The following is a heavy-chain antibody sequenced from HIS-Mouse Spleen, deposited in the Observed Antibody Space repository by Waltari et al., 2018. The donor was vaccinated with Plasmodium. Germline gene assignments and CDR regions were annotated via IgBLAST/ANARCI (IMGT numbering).Heavy chain of an antibody. Sequence: QVQLVESGGGVVQPGRSLRLSCTASGLTSSRYVMRWVRQAPGKGLEGVAVIWYDGSNTYYADSVKGRFTISRDNSKNTLYLQMNSLRAEDTAVYYCASGRVGDYWGQGTLVTVSS. J-gene: IGHJ4*02. CDR2: IWYDGSNT. CDR3: ASGRVGDY. V-gene: IGHV3-33*01. CDR1: GLTSSRYV.